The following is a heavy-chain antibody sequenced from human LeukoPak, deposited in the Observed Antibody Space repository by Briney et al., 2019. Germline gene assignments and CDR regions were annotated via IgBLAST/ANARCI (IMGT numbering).Heavy chain of an antibody. Sequence: PSETLSLTCTVSGDSIGTYYWSWIRQPPGKGLEWIGYIFYSGSTHYDPSLKSRVAISVDTSKNQFSLKLSSVTAADTALYYCARVKDGYNFHAFDIWGQGTMVTVSS. D-gene: IGHD5-24*01. J-gene: IGHJ3*02. V-gene: IGHV4-59*01. CDR1: GDSIGTYY. CDR2: IFYSGST. CDR3: ARVKDGYNFHAFDI.